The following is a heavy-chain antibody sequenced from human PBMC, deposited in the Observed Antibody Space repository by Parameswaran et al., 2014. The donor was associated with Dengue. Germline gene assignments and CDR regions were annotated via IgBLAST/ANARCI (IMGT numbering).Heavy chain of an antibody. D-gene: IGHD2-2*01. CDR3: ASGVVPASYYYGMDV. Sequence: VRQAPGKGLEWVSYISSSSSTIYYADSVKGRFTISRDNAKNSLYLQMNSLRDEDTAVYYCASGVVPASYYYGMDVWGQGTTVTVSS. CDR2: ISSSSSTI. V-gene: IGHV3-48*02. J-gene: IGHJ6*02.